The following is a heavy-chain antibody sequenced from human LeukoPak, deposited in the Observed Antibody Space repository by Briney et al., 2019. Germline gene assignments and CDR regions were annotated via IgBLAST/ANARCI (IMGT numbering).Heavy chain of an antibody. D-gene: IGHD4-17*01. V-gene: IGHV3-30*04. CDR3: ARGSWRFDDGDSGFDP. CDR1: GFTFSSYA. Sequence: GGSLRLSCAASGFTFSSYAMHWVRQAPGKGLEWVAVISYHGSNKHYADSVKGRFTISRDNSKSTLYLQMNSLRAEDTAVYYCARGSWRFDDGDSGFDPWGQGTLVTVSS. CDR2: ISYHGSNK. J-gene: IGHJ5*02.